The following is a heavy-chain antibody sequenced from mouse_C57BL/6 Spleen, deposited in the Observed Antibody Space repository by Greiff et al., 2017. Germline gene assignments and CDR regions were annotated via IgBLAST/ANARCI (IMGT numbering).Heavy chain of an antibody. CDR3: ARRSPTVVAPYYAMDY. D-gene: IGHD1-1*01. J-gene: IGHJ4*01. CDR2: IDPANGNT. V-gene: IGHV14-3*01. Sequence: VQLQQSVAELVRPGASVKLSCTASGFNIKNTYMHWVKQRPEQGLEWIGRIDPANGNTKYAPKFQGKATITADTSSNTADLQLSSLTSEDTAIYYCARRSPTVVAPYYAMDYWGQGTSVTVSS. CDR1: GFNIKNTY.